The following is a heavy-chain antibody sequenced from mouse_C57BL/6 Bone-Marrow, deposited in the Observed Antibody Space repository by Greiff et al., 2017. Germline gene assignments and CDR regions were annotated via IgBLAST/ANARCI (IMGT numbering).Heavy chain of an antibody. CDR3: ARIFTVLGYFDY. D-gene: IGHD1-1*01. CDR2: IDPANGNT. CDR1: GFNIKNTY. V-gene: IGHV14-3*01. Sequence: VQLQQSVAELVRPGASVKLSCTASGFNIKNTYMHWVKQRPEQGLEWIGRIDPANGNTKYAPKFPGQATLTADTSYNTVSLQRSSLTSEYTAIYYCARIFTVLGYFDYGGQGTTLTVSS. J-gene: IGHJ2*01.